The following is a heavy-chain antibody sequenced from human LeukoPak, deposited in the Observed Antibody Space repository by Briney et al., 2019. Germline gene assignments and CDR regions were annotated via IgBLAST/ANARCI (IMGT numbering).Heavy chain of an antibody. D-gene: IGHD5-12*01. CDR3: ARDGYSGSDAL. CDR1: GGSISTYY. J-gene: IGHJ4*02. V-gene: IGHV4-59*01. CDR2: IYHSGST. Sequence: PSETLSLTCTVSGGSISTYYWSWTRQPPGKGLEWIGYIYHSGSTNYNPSLKSRVTISVDTSQNQFYLKLSSVTAADTAVYYCARDGYSGSDALWGQGTLVTVSS.